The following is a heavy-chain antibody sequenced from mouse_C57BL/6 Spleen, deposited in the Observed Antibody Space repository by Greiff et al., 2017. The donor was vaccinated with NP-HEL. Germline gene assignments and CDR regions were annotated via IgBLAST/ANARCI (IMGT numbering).Heavy chain of an antibody. CDR1: GYSITSGYG. CDR3: ARTARIKY. Sequence: EVKLMESGPGLVKPSQSLSLTCTVTGYSITSGYGWHWIRQFPGNKLEWMGYISYSGSTNYNPPLKSRISITRDTSKNQFFLQLNSVTTEDTATYYCARTARIKYWGQGTTLIGSS. CDR2: ISYSGST. J-gene: IGHJ2*01. V-gene: IGHV3-1*02. D-gene: IGHD1-2*01.